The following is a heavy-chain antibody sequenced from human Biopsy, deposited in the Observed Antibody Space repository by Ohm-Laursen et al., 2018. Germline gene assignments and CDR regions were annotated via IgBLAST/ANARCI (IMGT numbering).Heavy chain of an antibody. Sequence: TLSLTCAVSGVSISVDGYYWVWIRQLPGKGLDWFGYIYHSGTTYYNPSLKSRLTMSVDTSKNEFSLRLRSVTAADTAVYFCATFRASWDTTQGGDYWGQGTLVTVSS. V-gene: IGHV4-31*11. CDR3: ATFRASWDTTQGGDY. CDR1: GVSISVDGYY. D-gene: IGHD1-26*01. J-gene: IGHJ4*02. CDR2: IYHSGTT.